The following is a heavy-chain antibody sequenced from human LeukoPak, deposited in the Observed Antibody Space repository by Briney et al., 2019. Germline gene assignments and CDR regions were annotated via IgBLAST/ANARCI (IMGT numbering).Heavy chain of an antibody. CDR2: INPNSGGT. CDR1: GYTFTGYY. CDR3: ARAPYCDSSSCYTGHNWFDP. J-gene: IGHJ5*02. Sequence: ASVKVSCKASGYTFTGYYMHWVRQAPGQGLEWMGWINPNSGGTNYAQKFHGRVTMTRDTSISTAYMELSSLRSDDTAVYYCARAPYCDSSSCYTGHNWFDPWGQGTPVTVSS. V-gene: IGHV1-2*02. D-gene: IGHD2-2*02.